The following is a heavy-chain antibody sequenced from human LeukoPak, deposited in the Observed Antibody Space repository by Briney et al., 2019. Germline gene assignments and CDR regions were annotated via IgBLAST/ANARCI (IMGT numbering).Heavy chain of an antibody. D-gene: IGHD3-10*01. J-gene: IGHJ5*02. Sequence: ASVKVSCKASGYTFTGYYMHWVRQAPGQGLEWMGWINPNSGGTNYAQKFQGRVTMTRDTSISTAYMELSRLRSDDTAVYYCARGGGDYYGSGKTNWFDPWGQGTLVTVSS. CDR3: ARGGGDYYGSGKTNWFDP. V-gene: IGHV1-2*02. CDR2: INPNSGGT. CDR1: GYTFTGYY.